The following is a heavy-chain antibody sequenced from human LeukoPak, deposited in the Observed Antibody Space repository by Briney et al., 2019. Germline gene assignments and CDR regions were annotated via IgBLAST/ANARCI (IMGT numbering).Heavy chain of an antibody. V-gene: IGHV3-23*01. CDR2: ISGSGGNT. J-gene: IGHJ4*02. CDR3: AKDPIEYRSSPNIFDY. D-gene: IGHD6-6*01. CDR1: GFILSSYA. Sequence: GGSLRLSCAASGFILSSYAMSWVRQAPGKGLEWVSSISGSGGNTYYADSVKGRFTISRDNSKNTLYLQMNSLRAEDTAVYYCAKDPIEYRSSPNIFDYWGQGTLVTVSS.